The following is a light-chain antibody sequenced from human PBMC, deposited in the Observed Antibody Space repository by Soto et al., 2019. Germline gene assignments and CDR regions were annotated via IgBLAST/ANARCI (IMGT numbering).Light chain of an antibody. J-gene: IGKJ1*01. CDR2: VAS. V-gene: IGKV1-27*01. CDR3: QKYNSAPWT. CDR1: QGISNY. Sequence: DIQMTQSPSSLSASVGDRVTITCRASQGISNYLAWYQQQPGKVPKLLIYVASTLQSGVPSRFSGSGSGTDFPLTISSLQPEDVATYYCQKYNSAPWTFGQGTEVEIK.